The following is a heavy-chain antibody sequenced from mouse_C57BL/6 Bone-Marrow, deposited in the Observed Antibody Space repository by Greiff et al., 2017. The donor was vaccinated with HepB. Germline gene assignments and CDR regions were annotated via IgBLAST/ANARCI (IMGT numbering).Heavy chain of an antibody. Sequence: VKLQESGPELVKPGASVKISCKASGYAFSSSWMNWVKQRPGKGLEWIGRIYPGDGDTNYNGKFKGKATLTADKSSSTAYMQLSSLTSEDSAVYFCARRGLVSSYFDYWGQGTTLTVSS. V-gene: IGHV1-82*01. CDR3: ARRGLVSSYFDY. CDR1: GYAFSSSW. CDR2: IYPGDGDT. J-gene: IGHJ2*01. D-gene: IGHD1-1*01.